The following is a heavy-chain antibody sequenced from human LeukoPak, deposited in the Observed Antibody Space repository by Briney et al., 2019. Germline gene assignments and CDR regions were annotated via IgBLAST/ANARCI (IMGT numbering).Heavy chain of an antibody. CDR3: ATYASGLTAYDY. CDR2: ISGSGSNT. CDR1: GSTFSSYA. D-gene: IGHD3-10*01. Sequence: GGSLRLSCAASGSTFSSYAMSWVRQAPGKGLEWVSGISGSGSNTYHAESVKGRFTISRDNSKNTLYMQMNSLRAEDTAVYYCATYASGLTAYDYWGQGTLVSVSS. J-gene: IGHJ4*02. V-gene: IGHV3-23*01.